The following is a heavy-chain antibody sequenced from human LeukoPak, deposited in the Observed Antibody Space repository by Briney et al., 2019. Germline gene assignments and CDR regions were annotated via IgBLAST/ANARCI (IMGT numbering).Heavy chain of an antibody. D-gene: IGHD2-15*01. CDR1: GGTFSSHA. V-gene: IGHV1-69*05. CDR2: IIPIFGTA. Sequence: SVKVSCKASGGTFSSHAISWVRQAPGQGLEWMGRIIPIFGTANYAQKFQGRVTITTDESTSTAYMELSSLRSEDTAVYYCARDLTYCSGGSCYYYYYYMDVWGKGTTVTVSS. J-gene: IGHJ6*03. CDR3: ARDLTYCSGGSCYYYYYYMDV.